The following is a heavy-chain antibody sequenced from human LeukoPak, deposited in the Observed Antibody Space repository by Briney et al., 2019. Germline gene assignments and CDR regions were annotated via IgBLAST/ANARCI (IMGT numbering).Heavy chain of an antibody. D-gene: IGHD2-2*01. CDR3: AKDNIVVVPTDTRAPYGLVV. V-gene: IGHV3-23*01. CDR1: GFTFSTHA. J-gene: IGHJ6*02. Sequence: GGSLRLSCAASGFTFSTHAMCWVRQAPGKGLEWVSGISVSGGTTYYADSVKGRFAISRDNSKNTLYLQMNSLRADDTATYYCAKDNIVVVPTDTRAPYGLVVWGQGTTVTVSS. CDR2: ISVSGGTT.